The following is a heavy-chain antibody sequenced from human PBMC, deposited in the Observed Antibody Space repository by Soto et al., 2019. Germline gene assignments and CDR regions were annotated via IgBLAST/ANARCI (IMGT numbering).Heavy chain of an antibody. Sequence: SVKVSCKASGGTLSSYAISWVRQAPGQGLEWMGGIIPIFGTANYAQKFQGRVTITADESTSTAYMELSSLRSEDTAVYYCATTQATHYDILTGLFDYWGQGTLVTV. CDR1: GGTLSSYA. D-gene: IGHD3-9*01. V-gene: IGHV1-69*13. CDR2: IIPIFGTA. J-gene: IGHJ4*02. CDR3: ATTQATHYDILTGLFDY.